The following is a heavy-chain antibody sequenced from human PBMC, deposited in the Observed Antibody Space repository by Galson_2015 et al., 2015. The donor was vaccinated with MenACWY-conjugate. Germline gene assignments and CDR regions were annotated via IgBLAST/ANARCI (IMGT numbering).Heavy chain of an antibody. CDR1: GFTFGSYD. CDR2: ISTSGGSA. CDR3: ARDPQGLVPLNWFDS. D-gene: IGHD6-19*01. V-gene: IGHV3-23*01. J-gene: IGHJ5*01. Sequence: SLRLSCAASGFTFGSYDMIWVRQAPGKGLEWVSTISTSGGSAYSADSVKGRFTISRDNSKNTLYLQMNSLRAEDTAVYYCARDPQGLVPLNWFDSWGQGALVTVSS.